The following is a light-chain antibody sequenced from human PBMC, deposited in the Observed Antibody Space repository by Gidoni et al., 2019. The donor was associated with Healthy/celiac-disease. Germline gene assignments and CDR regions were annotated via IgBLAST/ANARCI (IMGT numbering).Light chain of an antibody. CDR3: QQNHSTTWT. CDR1: QSISRY. CDR2: GAS. V-gene: IGKV1-39*01. Sequence: DIQMTPSPSSLSASVGDRVTITCRASQSISRYLNWYQQKLGKAPKLMIYGASSLQSAVPSRFSGSGSGTDFTLTISSLQPEDFASYYCQQNHSTTWTFGQGTKVESK. J-gene: IGKJ1*01.